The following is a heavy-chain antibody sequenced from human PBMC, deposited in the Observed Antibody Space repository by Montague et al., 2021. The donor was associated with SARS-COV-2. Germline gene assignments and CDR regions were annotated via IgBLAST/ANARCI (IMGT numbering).Heavy chain of an antibody. CDR3: ARDLDGYSSSGGFDY. Sequence: SETLSLTCTVSGGSISSSSYYWGWIRQPPGKGLEWIGSIYYSGSTYYNPSLKSRVTISVDTSKNQFSLKLSSVTAAATAVYCCARDLDGYSSSGGFDYWGQGTLVTVSS. J-gene: IGHJ4*02. V-gene: IGHV4-39*07. D-gene: IGHD6-6*01. CDR1: GGSISSSSYY. CDR2: IYYSGST.